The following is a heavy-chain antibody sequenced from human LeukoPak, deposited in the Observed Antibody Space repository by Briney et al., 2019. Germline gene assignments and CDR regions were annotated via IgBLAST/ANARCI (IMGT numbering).Heavy chain of an antibody. Sequence: PSETLSLTCTVSGGSISSGRYYWRWIRQPAGKGLEWIGRIYTSGSTNYNPSLKSRVTISVDTSKNQFSLKLSSVTAADTAVYYCARDEQVYDYVWGSYRELVAFDIWGQGTMVTVSS. D-gene: IGHD3-16*01. CDR2: IYTSGST. CDR1: GGSISSGRYY. V-gene: IGHV4-61*02. CDR3: ARDEQVYDYVWGSYRELVAFDI. J-gene: IGHJ3*02.